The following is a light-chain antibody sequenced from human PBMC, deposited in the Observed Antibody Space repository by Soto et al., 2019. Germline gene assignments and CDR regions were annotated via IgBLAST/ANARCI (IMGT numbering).Light chain of an antibody. V-gene: IGKV3-20*01. CDR2: GAS. CDR1: QSVTSNY. J-gene: IGKJ1*01. CDR3: QRYGSSRPWT. Sequence: EIVLTQSPGTLSLFPGERATLSCRVSQSVTSNYIAWYQQKPGQAPRLLIYGASSRATGIPDRFSGSGSGTDFTLTISRLEPADFAVYYCQRYGSSRPWTFGQGTKVEIK.